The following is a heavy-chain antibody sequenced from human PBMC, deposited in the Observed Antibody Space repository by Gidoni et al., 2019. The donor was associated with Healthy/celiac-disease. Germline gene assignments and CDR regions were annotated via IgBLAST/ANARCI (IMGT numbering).Heavy chain of an antibody. Sequence: QVQLVQSGAEVKKPGASVKVSCKASGYTFTSYGISWVRQAPGQGLEWMGWISAYNGNTNYAQKLQGRVTMTTDTSTSTAYMELRSLRPDDTAVYYCARDPGFDIVLMVYAIQDYYYYGMDVWGQGTTVTVSS. V-gene: IGHV1-18*01. D-gene: IGHD2-8*01. CDR1: GYTFTSYG. CDR2: ISAYNGNT. CDR3: ARDPGFDIVLMVYAIQDYYYYGMDV. J-gene: IGHJ6*02.